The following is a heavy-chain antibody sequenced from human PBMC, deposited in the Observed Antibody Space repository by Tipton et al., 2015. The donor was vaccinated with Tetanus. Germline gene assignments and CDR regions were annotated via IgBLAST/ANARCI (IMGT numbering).Heavy chain of an antibody. D-gene: IGHD6-19*01. CDR2: IYYSGST. V-gene: IGHV4-39*01. J-gene: IGHJ4*02. Sequence: LSLTCTVSGGSISSSSYYWGWIRQPPGKGLEWIGSIYYSGSTYYNPSLKSRVTISVDTSKNQFSLKLSSVTAADTAVYYCARQKIVVAGNFDYWGQGTLVTVSS. CDR1: GGSISSSSYY. CDR3: ARQKIVVAGNFDY.